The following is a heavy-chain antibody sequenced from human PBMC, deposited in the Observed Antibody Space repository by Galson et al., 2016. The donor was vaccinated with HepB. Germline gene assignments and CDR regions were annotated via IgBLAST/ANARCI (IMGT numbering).Heavy chain of an antibody. CDR3: AKAHPSPTATGGF. J-gene: IGHJ4*02. V-gene: IGHV3-23*01. CDR2: ISSNGATT. CDR1: GFTFSDYA. D-gene: IGHD7-27*01. Sequence: SLRLSCAASGFTFSDYAMSWVRQAPGKGLEWVSAISSNGATTYHADSVKGRFTISRDNSKSTLYLQTNSLRVEDTAVYYCAKAHPSPTATGGFWGQGTLVIVSS.